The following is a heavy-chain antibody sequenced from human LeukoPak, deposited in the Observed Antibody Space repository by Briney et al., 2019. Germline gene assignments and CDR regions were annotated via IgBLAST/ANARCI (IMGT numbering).Heavy chain of an antibody. CDR3: AKGLLTAGSHNGMDV. D-gene: IGHD2-21*02. CDR2: IDTRGTGT. J-gene: IGHJ6*04. CDR1: GFTLSSYA. Sequence: GGSLRLSCAASGFTLSSYAMSWVRQAPGRGLEWVSTIDTRGTGTFYADSVKGRFTISRDNSKNTLFVQMSGLRAEDTAVYYCAKGLLTAGSHNGMDVWGKGTTATVSS. V-gene: IGHV3-23*05.